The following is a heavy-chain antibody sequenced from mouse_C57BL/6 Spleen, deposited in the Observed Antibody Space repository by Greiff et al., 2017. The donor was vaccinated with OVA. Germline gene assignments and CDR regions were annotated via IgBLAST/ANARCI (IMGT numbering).Heavy chain of an antibody. CDR2: ISNGSSTI. Sequence: EVMLVESGGGLVKPGGSLKLSCAASGFTFSDYGMHWVRQAPEKGLEWVAYISNGSSTINYADTVKGRFTISRDNAKNTLFLQMTSLRSEDAAMYYCARGVGPFAYWGQGTLVTVSA. V-gene: IGHV5-17*01. J-gene: IGHJ3*01. CDR3: ARGVGPFAY. D-gene: IGHD4-1*01. CDR1: GFTFSDYG.